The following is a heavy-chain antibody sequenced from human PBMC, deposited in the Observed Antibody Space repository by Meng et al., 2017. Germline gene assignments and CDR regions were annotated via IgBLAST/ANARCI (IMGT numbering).Heavy chain of an antibody. CDR1: GGSFSGYS. CDR3: ARAYTNTVGGVLDTPYYFDY. D-gene: IGHD3-16*02. J-gene: IGHJ4*02. V-gene: IGHV4-34*01. Sequence: SETLSSPCPAYGGSFSGYSWSWIRQPPGKGLEWIGEFNHSGSTNYNPSLKSRVNISVDTSKNQFSLKLSSVTAADTAVYYCARAYTNTVGGVLDTPYYFDYWGQGTLVTVSS. CDR2: FNHSGST.